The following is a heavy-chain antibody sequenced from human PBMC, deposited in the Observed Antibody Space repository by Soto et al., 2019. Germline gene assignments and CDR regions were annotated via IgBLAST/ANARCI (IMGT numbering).Heavy chain of an antibody. CDR2: IYYSGST. J-gene: IGHJ5*02. Sequence: QVQLQESGPGLVKPSQTLSLTCSVSGGSISRGGYYWSWIRQHPGKGLELIGYIYYSGSTYYNPSLKSRSSISIDTSKNQFSLRLSSVTAADTAVYYCATLGNYPLYWFDPWGQGTLVTVSS. D-gene: IGHD7-27*01. CDR3: ATLGNYPLYWFDP. CDR1: GGSISRGGYY. V-gene: IGHV4-31*03.